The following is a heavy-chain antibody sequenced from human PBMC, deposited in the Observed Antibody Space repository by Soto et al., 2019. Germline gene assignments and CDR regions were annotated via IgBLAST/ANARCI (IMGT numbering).Heavy chain of an antibody. J-gene: IGHJ5*02. CDR2: IYYSGST. Sequence: SETLSLTCTVSGGSISSGGYYWSWIRQHPGKGLEWIGYIYYSGSTYYNPSLKSRVTISVDTSKNQFSLKLSSVTAADTAVYYCARVPEVYCSSTSCFRGVTKFWFDPWGQGTLVTVSS. CDR3: ARVPEVYCSSTSCFRGVTKFWFDP. D-gene: IGHD2-2*01. CDR1: GGSISSGGYY. V-gene: IGHV4-31*03.